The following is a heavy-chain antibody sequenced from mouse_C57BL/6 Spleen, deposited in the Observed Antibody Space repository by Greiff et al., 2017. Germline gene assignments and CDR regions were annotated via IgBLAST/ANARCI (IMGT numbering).Heavy chain of an antibody. CDR3: ARRLDYNYAMDY. V-gene: IGHV1-52*01. J-gene: IGHJ4*01. CDR2: IDPSDSET. CDR1: GYTFTSYW. D-gene: IGHD2-12*01. Sequence: QVQLQQPGAELVRPGSSVKLSCKASGYTFTSYWMHWVKQRPIQGLEWIGNIDPSDSETHYNQKFKDKATLTVDKSSSTAYMQLSSLTSEDSAVYYCARRLDYNYAMDYRGQGTSVTVSS.